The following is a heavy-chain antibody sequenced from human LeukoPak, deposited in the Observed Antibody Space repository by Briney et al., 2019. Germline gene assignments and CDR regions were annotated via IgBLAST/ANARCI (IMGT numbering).Heavy chain of an antibody. D-gene: IGHD3-3*01. V-gene: IGHV1-2*02. CDR2: INPNSGGT. CDR3: ARSLRFLEWLFY. CDR1: GYTFTGYY. Sequence: ASVKVSCKASGYTFTGYYMHWVRQAPGQGLEWMGWINPNSGGTNYAQKFQGRVTMTGDTSISTAYMELSRLRSDDTAVYYCARSLRFLEWLFYWGQGTLVTVSS. J-gene: IGHJ4*02.